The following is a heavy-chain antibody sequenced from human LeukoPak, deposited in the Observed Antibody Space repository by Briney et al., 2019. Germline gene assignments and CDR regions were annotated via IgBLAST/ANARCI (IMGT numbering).Heavy chain of an antibody. J-gene: IGHJ6*03. Sequence: PGGSLRLSCGASGFYFSGYSMNWVRQAPGKGLEWVSYINSGSTYMYYADSVKGRFTISRDNAKNLLHLQMDSLRAEDTAVYFCARVEATTGRNYHYYYMDVWGKGTTVIVSS. CDR1: GFYFSGYS. D-gene: IGHD1-1*01. CDR3: ARVEATTGRNYHYYYMDV. CDR2: INSGSTYM. V-gene: IGHV3-21*01.